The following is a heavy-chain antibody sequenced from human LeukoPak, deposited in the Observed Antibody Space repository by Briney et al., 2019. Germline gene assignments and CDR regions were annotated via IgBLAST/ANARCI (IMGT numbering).Heavy chain of an antibody. Sequence: PGGSLRLSCAASGFTFSSYGMHWVRQAPGKGLEWVAFIRYDGSNKYYADSVKGRFTISRDDSKNTLYLQMNSLRAEDTAVYYCAKDSIVVAPVYYYYMDVWGKGTTVTVSS. D-gene: IGHD2-2*01. CDR1: GFTFSSYG. CDR2: IRYDGSNK. V-gene: IGHV3-30*02. J-gene: IGHJ6*03. CDR3: AKDSIVVAPVYYYYMDV.